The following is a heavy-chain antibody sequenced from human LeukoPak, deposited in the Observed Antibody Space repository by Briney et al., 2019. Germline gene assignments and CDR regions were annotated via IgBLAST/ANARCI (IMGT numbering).Heavy chain of an antibody. CDR2: MSPDGTEK. CDR3: ARRTNYLAFDY. V-gene: IGHV3-7*01. Sequence: GGSLRLSCAASGFTFSSSWMSWVRQTPEKGLEWVANMSPDGTEKYYVDSVKGRFTFSRDNAKNSLYLQMNSLRAEDTAVYSCARRTNYLAFDYWGQGTLVTVSS. J-gene: IGHJ4*02. CDR1: GFTFSSSW. D-gene: IGHD4/OR15-4a*01.